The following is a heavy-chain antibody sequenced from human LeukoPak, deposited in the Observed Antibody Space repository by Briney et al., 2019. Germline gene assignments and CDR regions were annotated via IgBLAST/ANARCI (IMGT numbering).Heavy chain of an antibody. D-gene: IGHD5-18*01. J-gene: IGHJ4*02. CDR2: ISYDGSYK. CDR1: GFTFSTYA. V-gene: IGHV3-30*01. CDR3: ARSDTTLVLSGPDY. Sequence: GGSLRLSCAASGFTFSTYAMHWVRQAPGKGLEWVAVISYDGSYKYYADSVKGRFTISRDNSKNTLFLQMNSLRPEDTAVYYCARSDTTLVLSGPDYWGQGTLVTVSS.